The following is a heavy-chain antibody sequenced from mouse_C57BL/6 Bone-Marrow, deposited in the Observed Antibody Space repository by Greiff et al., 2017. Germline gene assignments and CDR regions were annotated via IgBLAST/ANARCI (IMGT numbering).Heavy chain of an antibody. CDR3: ARRDYGSSYVSWYFDV. Sequence: QVQLQQSGAELARPGASVKLSCKASGYTFTSYGISWVKQRTGQGLEWIGEIYPRSGNTYYNEKFKGKATLTADQSSSTAYMELRSLTSEDSAVYFCARRDYGSSYVSWYFDVWGTGTTVTVSS. CDR2: IYPRSGNT. CDR1: GYTFTSYG. V-gene: IGHV1-81*01. J-gene: IGHJ1*03. D-gene: IGHD1-1*01.